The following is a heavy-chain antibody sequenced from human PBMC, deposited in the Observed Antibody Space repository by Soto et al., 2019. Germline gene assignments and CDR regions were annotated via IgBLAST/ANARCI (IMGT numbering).Heavy chain of an antibody. Sequence: GGSLRLSCAASGFTVTSNYMSWVRQAPGKGLEWVSVIYSGGGTYYADSVKGRFTISRDNSKNTLYLQMNSLRVEDTAVYYCARDWAYSTTQDFASWGKEPRVTVPS. CDR2: IYSGGGT. CDR1: GFTVTSNY. V-gene: IGHV3-66*01. J-gene: IGHJ4*02. D-gene: IGHD5-12*01. CDR3: ARDWAYSTTQDFAS.